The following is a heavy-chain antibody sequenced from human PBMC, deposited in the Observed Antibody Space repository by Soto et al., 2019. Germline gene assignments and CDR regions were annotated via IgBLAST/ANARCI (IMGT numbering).Heavy chain of an antibody. CDR3: TREPIRPLYSGSHFDC. J-gene: IGHJ4*02. CDR2: IGSSGSIISRSSPTI. D-gene: IGHD1-26*01. CDR1: GFTLNSYA. Sequence: EVQLVESGGDLVQPGGSLRLSCAVSGFTLNSYAMNWVRQAPGKGLEWLSYIGSSGSIISRSSPTIYYADSVKGRFTISRDNARNSLYLQMNSLRAEDTAVYYCTREPIRPLYSGSHFDCWGQGTLVTVSS. V-gene: IGHV3-48*01.